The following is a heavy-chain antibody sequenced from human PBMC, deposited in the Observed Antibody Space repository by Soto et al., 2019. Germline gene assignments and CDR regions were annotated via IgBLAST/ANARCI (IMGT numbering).Heavy chain of an antibody. CDR3: TKARCSGDTCFVPDY. D-gene: IGHD2-15*01. Sequence: EVQVLESGGGLGQPGGSLRLSCAASGFTFSSYTMAWVRQAPGKGLEWVSSISGSGGSPYYAASVQGRFTISRDNYKNTVSLQMNSLRAEDTATYYCTKARCSGDTCFVPDYWGHGTLVIVSS. J-gene: IGHJ4*01. CDR2: ISGSGGSP. CDR1: GFTFSSYT. V-gene: IGHV3-23*01.